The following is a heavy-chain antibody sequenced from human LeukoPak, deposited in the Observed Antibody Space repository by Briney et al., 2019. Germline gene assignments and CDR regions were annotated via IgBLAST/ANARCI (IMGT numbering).Heavy chain of an antibody. CDR1: GGSISSSSYY. D-gene: IGHD6-13*01. J-gene: IGHJ4*02. CDR2: IYYSGST. Sequence: SETLSLTCTVSGGSISSSSYYWGWIRQPPGKGLEWIGSIYYSGSTYYNPSLKSRVTISVDTSKNQFSLKLSSVTAADTAVYYCARVWGIAAAFDYWGQGTLVTVSS. CDR3: ARVWGIAAAFDY. V-gene: IGHV4-39*07.